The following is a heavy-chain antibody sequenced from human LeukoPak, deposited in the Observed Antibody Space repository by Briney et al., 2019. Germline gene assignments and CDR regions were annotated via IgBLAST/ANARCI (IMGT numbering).Heavy chain of an antibody. CDR3: ARTTSLTASGYDY. D-gene: IGHD4-17*01. Sequence: ASVMVSCKASGYTSTSYHINWVRQASGQGLEWMGWMNPNSGDSGYAQKFQGRVTITRNTAITTAYMELRSLRSEDTAVYFCARTTSLTASGYDYWGQGTLVTVSS. J-gene: IGHJ4*02. CDR2: MNPNSGDS. V-gene: IGHV1-8*03. CDR1: GYTSTSYH.